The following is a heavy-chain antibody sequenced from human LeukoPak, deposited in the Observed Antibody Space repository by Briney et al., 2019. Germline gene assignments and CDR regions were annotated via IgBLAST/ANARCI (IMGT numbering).Heavy chain of an antibody. J-gene: IGHJ4*02. Sequence: GGSLRLSCAASGFTFRTAWMSWVRQAPDRGPEYMANIKEDGSEKYYVDSVRGRFTISRDNANSTLFLQMSSLIVDDTAVYYCANGARGAYWGQGTLVTVSS. CDR1: GFTFRTAW. D-gene: IGHD4-17*01. CDR2: IKEDGSEK. V-gene: IGHV3-7*05. CDR3: ANGARGAY.